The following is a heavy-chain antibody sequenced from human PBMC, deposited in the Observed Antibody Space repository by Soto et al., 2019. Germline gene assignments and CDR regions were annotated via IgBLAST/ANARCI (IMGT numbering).Heavy chain of an antibody. J-gene: IGHJ5*02. D-gene: IGHD3-3*01. CDR2: ISYDGSSK. CDR1: GFTFSSYG. Sequence: QVQLVESGGGVVQPGRSLRLSCAASGFTFSSYGMHWVRQAPGKGLEWVAVISYDGSSKYSADSVKGRFTISRDNSKNTLYLQMSSLRAEDTAVYYCAKERDFWSGSPTFDPWGQGTRVTVSS. V-gene: IGHV3-30*18. CDR3: AKERDFWSGSPTFDP.